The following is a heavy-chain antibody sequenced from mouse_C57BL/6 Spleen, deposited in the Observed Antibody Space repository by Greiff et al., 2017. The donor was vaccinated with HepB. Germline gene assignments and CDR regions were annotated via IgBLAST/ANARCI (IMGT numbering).Heavy chain of an antibody. CDR3: ARSGTTVHFDY. CDR2: IDPSDSET. CDR1: GYTFTSYW. V-gene: IGHV1-52*01. Sequence: QVQLQQPGAELVRPGSSVKLSCKASGYTFTSYWMHWVKQRPIQGLEWIGNIDPSDSETHYNQKFKDKATLTVDKSSSTAYMQLSSLTSEDSAVYYCARSGTTVHFDYWGQGTTLTVSS. D-gene: IGHD1-1*01. J-gene: IGHJ2*01.